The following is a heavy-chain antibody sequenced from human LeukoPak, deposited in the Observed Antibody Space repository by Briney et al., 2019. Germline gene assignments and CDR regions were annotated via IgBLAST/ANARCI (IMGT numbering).Heavy chain of an antibody. D-gene: IGHD2-15*01. CDR1: GFTFSSHA. J-gene: IGHJ4*02. CDR2: ISKNGGST. CDR3: VKDRWDSYCSSGSCYFDY. V-gene: IGHV3-64D*09. Sequence: QPGGSLRLSCSASGFTFSSHAMHWVRQAPGKGLECVSAISKNGGSTYYAASVKGRFTISRDNSENTLYLQMSSLRTEDTAVYYCVKDRWDSYCSSGSCYFDYWGQGTLVTVSS.